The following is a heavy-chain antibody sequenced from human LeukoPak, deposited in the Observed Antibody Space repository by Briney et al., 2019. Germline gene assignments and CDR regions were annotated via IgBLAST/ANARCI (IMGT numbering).Heavy chain of an antibody. J-gene: IGHJ3*02. D-gene: IGHD3-3*01. CDR3: ARARRITIFGVAIMGAFDI. CDR1: GYTLTELS. V-gene: IGHV1-24*01. CDR2: FDPEDGET. Sequence: ASVKVSCKVSGYTLTELSMHWVRQAPGKGLEWMGGFDPEDGETIYAQKFQGRVTMTEDTSTDTAYMELSSLRSDDTAVYYCARARRITIFGVAIMGAFDIWGQGTMVTVSS.